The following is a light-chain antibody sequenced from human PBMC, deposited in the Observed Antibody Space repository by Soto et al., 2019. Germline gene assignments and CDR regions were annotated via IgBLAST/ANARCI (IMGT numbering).Light chain of an antibody. CDR1: SSDVGSYDL. CDR3: SSYTTIKTVV. CDR2: EVS. J-gene: IGLJ2*01. V-gene: IGLV2-14*02. Sequence: QSVLTQPASVSGPPGQSIVISCNGSSSDVGSYDLVSWYLQYPGKAPKLIIFEVSNRPSGISDRFSGFKSANTAYLTISGVQPEDEADYHCSSYTTIKTVVFGGGTKLTVL.